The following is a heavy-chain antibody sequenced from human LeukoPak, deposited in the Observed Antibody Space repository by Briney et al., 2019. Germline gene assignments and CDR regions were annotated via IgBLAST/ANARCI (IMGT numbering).Heavy chain of an antibody. J-gene: IGHJ4*02. D-gene: IGHD3-9*01. CDR1: GYTFTGYY. V-gene: IGHV1-69*02. CDR2: IIPILAT. Sequence: SVKVSCKASGYTFTGYYMHWVRQAPGQGLQWMGRIIPILATTYAPLFEDRLTITADKTTSTAYMELRSLTSDDTATYFCVRHPTSFDWFRDWGQGTLVTVSS. CDR3: VRHPTSFDWFRD.